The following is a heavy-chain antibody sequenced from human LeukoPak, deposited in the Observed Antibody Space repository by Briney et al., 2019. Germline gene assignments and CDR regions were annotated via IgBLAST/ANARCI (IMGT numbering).Heavy chain of an antibody. CDR1: GITLSNYG. CDR2: ISDSGGST. CDR3: AKRGVVIRVVLVGFHKEAYYFES. J-gene: IGHJ4*02. Sequence: PGGSLRLSCAVSGITLSNYGMSWVRQAPGKGLEWVAGISDSGGSTKYADSVKGRFTISRDNPKHTLFLQMNSLRAEDTAVYFCAKRGVVIRVVLVGFHKEAYYFESWGQGALVTVSS. V-gene: IGHV3-23*01. D-gene: IGHD3/OR15-3a*01.